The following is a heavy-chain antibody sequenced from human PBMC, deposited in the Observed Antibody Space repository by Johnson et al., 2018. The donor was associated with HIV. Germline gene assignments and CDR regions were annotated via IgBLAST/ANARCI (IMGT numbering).Heavy chain of an antibody. CDR3: AKDSDTFYFGSGDGFDI. CDR1: GFSFDDYA. J-gene: IGHJ3*02. CDR2: ISWDGANT. D-gene: IGHD3-10*01. Sequence: VQLVESGGGVVQPGGSLRLSCAASGFSFDDYAMHWVRQTPGKGLEWVSLISWDGANTYSGDSVKGRFSISRDNSKKSLSLQMNSLRAEDTAFYYCAKDSDTFYFGSGDGFDIWGRGTMVTVSS. V-gene: IGHV3-43D*03.